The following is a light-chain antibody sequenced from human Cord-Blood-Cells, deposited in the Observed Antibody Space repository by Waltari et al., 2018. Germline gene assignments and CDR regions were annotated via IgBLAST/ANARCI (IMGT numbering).Light chain of an antibody. V-gene: IGKV3-11*01. Sequence: EIVLTQSPATLSLSPGERATLSCRASQSVSSYLAWYQQKPGQAPRLLTYDASNRATGIPARCIGSGSGTDFTLTISGLEPEDFAVYYCQQRSNWLTFGGGTKVEIK. CDR2: DAS. CDR1: QSVSSY. CDR3: QQRSNWLT. J-gene: IGKJ4*01.